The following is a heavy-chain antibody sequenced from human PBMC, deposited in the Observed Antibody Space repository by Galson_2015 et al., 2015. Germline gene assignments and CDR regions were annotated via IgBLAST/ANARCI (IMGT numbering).Heavy chain of an antibody. CDR1: GYSFTSYW. Sequence: QSGAGGKKPGESLKISCKGSGYSFTSYWIGWVRQMPGKGLEWMGIIYPGDSDTRYSPSFQGQVTISADKSISTAYLQWSSLKASDTAMYYCARNLQTVRWVVTPRGAFDIWGQGTMVTVSS. D-gene: IGHD3-22*01. J-gene: IGHJ3*02. V-gene: IGHV5-51*01. CDR2: IYPGDSDT. CDR3: ARNLQTVRWVVTPRGAFDI.